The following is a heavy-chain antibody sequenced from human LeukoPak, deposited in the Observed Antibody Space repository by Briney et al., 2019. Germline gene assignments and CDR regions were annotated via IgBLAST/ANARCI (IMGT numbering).Heavy chain of an antibody. CDR2: INHSGST. D-gene: IGHD3-22*01. CDR3: ARGQRITMTD. CDR1: GGSFSAYY. V-gene: IGHV4-34*01. Sequence: SETLSLTCAVYGGSFSAYYWSWIRQPPGKGLEWIGEINHSGSTNYNPSLKGRVAISVDTSRNQFSLRLSSVTAADTAVYYCARGQRITMTDWGQGTLVTVSS. J-gene: IGHJ4*02.